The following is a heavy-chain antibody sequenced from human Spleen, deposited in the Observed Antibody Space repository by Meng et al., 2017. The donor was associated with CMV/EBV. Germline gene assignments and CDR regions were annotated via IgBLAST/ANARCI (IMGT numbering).Heavy chain of an antibody. J-gene: IGHJ6*02. CDR2: LSYDGSKT. D-gene: IGHD3-3*01. V-gene: IGHV3-30*09. CDR1: GFTFSSYA. CDR3: ARDLTLRFLDSYFSYYGMDV. Sequence: GESLKISCAAPGFTFSSYAMHWVRQAPGGGLEWVALLSYDGSKTYFADSVRGRFAISRDNSKNTVYLQMNGLRTEDTAVYYCARDLTLRFLDSYFSYYGMDVWGQGTTVTVSS.